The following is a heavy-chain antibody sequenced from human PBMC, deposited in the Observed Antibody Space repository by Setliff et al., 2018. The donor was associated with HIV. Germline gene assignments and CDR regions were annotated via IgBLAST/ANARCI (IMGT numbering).Heavy chain of an antibody. CDR2: SNPSSRTT. CDR1: GYIFTTHY. CDR3: ARGGRVDESRGYYYPLMY. J-gene: IGHJ4*02. V-gene: IGHV1-46*01. Sequence: ASVKVSCKSSGYIFTTHYIHWVRQAPGQGIEWMGMSNPSSRTTIYAQKFRGRMTLTKDKSTTTVYMELSSRRSDDTAVYYCARGGRVDESRGYYYPLMYWGQGTLVT. D-gene: IGHD3-22*01.